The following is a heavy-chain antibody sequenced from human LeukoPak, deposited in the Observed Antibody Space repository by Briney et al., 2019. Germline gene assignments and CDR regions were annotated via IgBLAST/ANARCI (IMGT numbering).Heavy chain of an antibody. CDR1: GYTFTSYG. CDR3: ARDSSYYDYQGY. V-gene: IGHV1-18*01. D-gene: IGHD3-22*01. CDR2: ISAYNGNT. Sequence: ASVKVSCKASGYTFTSYGISWVRQAPGQGLEWMGWISAYNGNTNYAQKLQGRVTMTRDTSISTAYMELSRLRSDDTAVYYCARDSSYYDYQGYWGQGTLVTVSS. J-gene: IGHJ4*02.